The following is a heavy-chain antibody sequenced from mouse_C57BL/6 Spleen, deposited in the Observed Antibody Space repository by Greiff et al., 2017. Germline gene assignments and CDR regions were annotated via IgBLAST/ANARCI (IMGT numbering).Heavy chain of an antibody. Sequence: EVMLVESGGGLVKPGGSLKLSCAASGFTFSSYAMSWVRQTPEKRLEWVATISDGGSYTYYPDNVKGRFTISRDNAKNNLYLQMSHLKSEDTAMYYCARESGNYVDYFDYWGQGTTLTVSS. D-gene: IGHD2-1*01. J-gene: IGHJ2*01. CDR1: GFTFSSYA. V-gene: IGHV5-4*01. CDR3: ARESGNYVDYFDY. CDR2: ISDGGSYT.